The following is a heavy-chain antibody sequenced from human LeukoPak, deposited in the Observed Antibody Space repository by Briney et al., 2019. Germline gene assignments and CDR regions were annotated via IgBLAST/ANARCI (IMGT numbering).Heavy chain of an antibody. CDR2: ISGSGDTT. Sequence: GGTLRLSCAASGFTFSNYGMSWVRQAPGKGLEWVSTISGSGDTTYYADSVKGRFTISRDNSKNTLYLQMNSLRAEDTAVYYCARVKYDSSGYYGILDYWGQGTLVTVSS. CDR1: GFTFSNYG. J-gene: IGHJ4*02. CDR3: ARVKYDSSGYYGILDY. V-gene: IGHV3-23*01. D-gene: IGHD3-22*01.